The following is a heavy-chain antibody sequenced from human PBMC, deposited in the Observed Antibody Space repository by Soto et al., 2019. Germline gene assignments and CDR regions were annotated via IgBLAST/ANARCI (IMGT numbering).Heavy chain of an antibody. J-gene: IGHJ4*02. Sequence: EVQLLESGGGLVQPGGSLRLSCAASGFTFRSFAMTWVRQAPGTGLEWVSSISGSGDGTYYTDSVKGQFNVSRDNSKNTLFLQLNNLRVDDTALYFCATGMAAAGTGDHWGQGTPVTVSS. D-gene: IGHD6-13*01. V-gene: IGHV3-23*01. CDR2: ISGSGDGT. CDR1: GFTFRSFA. CDR3: ATGMAAAGTGDH.